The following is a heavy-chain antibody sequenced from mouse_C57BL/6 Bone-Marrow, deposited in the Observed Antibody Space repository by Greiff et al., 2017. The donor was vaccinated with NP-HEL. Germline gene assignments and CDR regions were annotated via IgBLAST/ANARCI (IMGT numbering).Heavy chain of an antibody. CDR1: GFNIKNTY. V-gene: IGHV14-3*01. CDR2: IDPANGNT. D-gene: IGHD1-1*01. Sequence: EVQLQQSVAELVRPGASVKLSCTASGFNIKNTYMHWVKQRPEQGLEWIGRIDPANGNTKYAPKFQGKATITADTSSNTAYLPLSSLTSEDTAIYYCASSYYYGSSYVPFADWGEGSLVTVSA. J-gene: IGHJ3*01. CDR3: ASSYYYGSSYVPFAD.